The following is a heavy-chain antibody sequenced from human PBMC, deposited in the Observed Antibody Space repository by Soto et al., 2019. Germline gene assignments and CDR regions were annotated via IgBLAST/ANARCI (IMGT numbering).Heavy chain of an antibody. J-gene: IGHJ4*02. Sequence: SETLSLTCAVSGGSFSGYSWSWIRQSPGRGLECIGEINHSGGINYNPSLKSRVTISVDTSKNQFSLKLTSVTAADTAVYYCARGRRSFTIFGVVPYYFDYWGQGTLVTVSS. CDR3: ARGRRSFTIFGVVPYYFDY. CDR1: GGSFSGYS. D-gene: IGHD3-3*01. CDR2: INHSGGI. V-gene: IGHV4-34*01.